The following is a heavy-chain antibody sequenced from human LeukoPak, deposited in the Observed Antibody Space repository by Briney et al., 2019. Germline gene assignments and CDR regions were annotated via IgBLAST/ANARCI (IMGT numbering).Heavy chain of an antibody. D-gene: IGHD3-3*01. V-gene: IGHV1-69*04. CDR2: IIPILGTA. CDR3: ARSVGGDYDFWSGYNYGMDV. J-gene: IGHJ6*02. CDR1: GGTFSSYA. Sequence: ASVKVSCKASGGTFSSYAISWVRQAPGQGLEWMGRIIPILGTANYAQKFQGRVTITADKSTSTAYMELSSLRSEDTAVYYCARSVGGDYDFWSGYNYGMDVWGQGTTVTVSS.